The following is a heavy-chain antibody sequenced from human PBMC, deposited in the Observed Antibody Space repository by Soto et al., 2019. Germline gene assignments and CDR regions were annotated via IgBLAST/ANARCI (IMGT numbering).Heavy chain of an antibody. CDR2: ISGSGGST. J-gene: IGHJ4*02. CDR3: AKEGGFVGGGYFDY. CDR1: GFTFSSYA. D-gene: IGHD3-16*01. Sequence: PGESLKISCAASGFTFSSYAMSWVRQAPGKGLEWVSAISGSGGSTYYADSVKGRFTISRDNSKNTLYLQMNSLRAEDTAVYYCAKEGGFVGGGYFDYWGQGTLVTVS. V-gene: IGHV3-23*01.